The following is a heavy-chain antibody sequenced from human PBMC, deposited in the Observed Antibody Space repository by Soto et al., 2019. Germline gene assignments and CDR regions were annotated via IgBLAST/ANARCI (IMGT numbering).Heavy chain of an antibody. Sequence: QVQLQESGPGLVKPSETLSLTCTVSGGSVSSVSYYWSWIRQPPGKGLEWIGYIYYSGSTNYNPSRKSRVTIAVDTSKNQFSLKLRSVTAADTAVYYCAREEVGSNNWFDPWGQGTLVTVSS. V-gene: IGHV4-61*01. CDR1: GGSVSSVSYY. CDR2: IYYSGST. J-gene: IGHJ5*02. CDR3: AREEVGSNNWFDP. D-gene: IGHD6-13*01.